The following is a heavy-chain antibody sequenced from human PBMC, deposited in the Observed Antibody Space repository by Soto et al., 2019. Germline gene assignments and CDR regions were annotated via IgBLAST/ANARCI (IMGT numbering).Heavy chain of an antibody. D-gene: IGHD2-21*01. Sequence: QVQLVQSGAEVKKPGSSVKVSCKASGGTFSSYAITWVRQAPGQGLEWMGRITPMFGTASNAQKFQGRVTITADKSTSTAYMDLSNLRSEDTAVYYCARGGGADTLDIPRGFDYWGQGPLVTVSS. V-gene: IGHV1-69*06. CDR3: ARGGGADTLDIPRGFDY. J-gene: IGHJ4*02. CDR2: ITPMFGTA. CDR1: GGTFSSYA.